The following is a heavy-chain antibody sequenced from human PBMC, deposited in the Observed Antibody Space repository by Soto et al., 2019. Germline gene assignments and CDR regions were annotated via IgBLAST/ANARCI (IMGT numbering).Heavy chain of an antibody. J-gene: IGHJ4*02. CDR1: GFTFSADP. CDR3: ARDAPFHDY. V-gene: IGHV3-30*04. CDR2: MSADGRDK. Sequence: QVQLVESGGGVVQPGGSLRLSCVASGFTFSADPMHWVRQAPDKGLEWVAVMSADGRDKFYADSVKGRFTISRDNSKNTLYLQINSLRPDDTGVYFCARDAPFHDYWGLGTLVTVSS.